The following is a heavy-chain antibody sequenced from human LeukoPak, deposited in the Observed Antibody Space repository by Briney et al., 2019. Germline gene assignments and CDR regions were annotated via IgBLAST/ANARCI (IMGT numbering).Heavy chain of an antibody. CDR1: GYTFTNYG. D-gene: IGHD2-15*01. V-gene: IGHV1-18*01. Sequence: ASVKVSCKASGYTFTNYGIRWVRQAPEQGLEWMGWISAYSGNTNYAQKLQGRVTMTTDTSTSTAYMEVRSLRSDETAVYYCARSMDIVVEVAATPADYWGQGTLVTVSS. J-gene: IGHJ4*02. CDR2: ISAYSGNT. CDR3: ARSMDIVVEVAATPADY.